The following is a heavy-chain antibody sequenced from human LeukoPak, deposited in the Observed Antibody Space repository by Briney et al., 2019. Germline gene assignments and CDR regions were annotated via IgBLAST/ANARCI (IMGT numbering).Heavy chain of an antibody. CDR3: SRERVLRY. CDR1: GGSFSGYY. Sequence: PSETLSLTCAVYGGSFSGYYWSWIRQPPGKGLEWIGEINHSGTTNYNPSLKSRVTISVDTSKNQFSLKLSSVTAADTAVYYRSRERVLRYWGQGTLVTVSS. CDR2: INHSGTT. J-gene: IGHJ4*02. V-gene: IGHV4-34*01.